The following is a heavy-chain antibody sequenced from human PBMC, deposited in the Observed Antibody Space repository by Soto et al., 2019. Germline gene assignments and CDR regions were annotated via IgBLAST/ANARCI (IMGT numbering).Heavy chain of an antibody. CDR2: ISYDGSNK. CDR1: GFTFSSYG. CDR3: AKSQREVVPYYFDY. D-gene: IGHD2-2*01. Sequence: GSLRLSCAASGFTFSSYGMHWVRQAPGKGLEWVAVISYDGSNKYYADSVKGRFTISRDNSKNTLYLQMNSLRAEDTAVYYCAKSQREVVPYYFDYWGPATLVSVSS. V-gene: IGHV3-30*18. J-gene: IGHJ4*02.